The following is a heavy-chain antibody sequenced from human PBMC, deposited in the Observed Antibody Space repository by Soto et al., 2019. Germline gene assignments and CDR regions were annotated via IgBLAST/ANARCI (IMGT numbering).Heavy chain of an antibody. CDR2: ISRSSRTI. J-gene: IGHJ3*02. Sequence: PGGSLRLSCAASGFTFSSYIMNWVRQAPGKGLEWVSYISRSSRTIYYADSVKGRFTISRDNAKNSLYLQMNSLRDEDTSAYYCARESYYYDSSTFDIWGQGTMVTVSS. CDR1: GFTFSSYI. V-gene: IGHV3-48*02. CDR3: ARESYYYDSSTFDI. D-gene: IGHD3-22*01.